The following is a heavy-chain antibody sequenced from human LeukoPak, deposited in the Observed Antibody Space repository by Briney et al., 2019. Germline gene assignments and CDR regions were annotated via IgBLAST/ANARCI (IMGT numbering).Heavy chain of an antibody. CDR2: ISDSGGST. D-gene: IGHD3-10*02. CDR3: AGMLERGYFDY. V-gene: IGHV3-23*01. Sequence: GGSLRLSCAASGFTFSSYAMSWVRQSPGKGLEWVAGISDSGGSTYYADSVKGRFTISRDNSKNTLYLQINSLRAEDTAVYYCAGMLERGYFDYWGQGTLVTVSS. CDR1: GFTFSSYA. J-gene: IGHJ4*02.